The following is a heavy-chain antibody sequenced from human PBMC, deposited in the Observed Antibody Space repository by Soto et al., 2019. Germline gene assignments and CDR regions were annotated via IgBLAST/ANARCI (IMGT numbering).Heavy chain of an antibody. CDR3: GRVPVDTYMIYWSDP. Sequence: SETLSLTCTVSGDSVSSGNYYWSWLRQPPRKGLEWIGSIYFTGNTSYNPSLKSRLTMSIDTSRNLFSLRLGPVTAADTAVYYCGRVPVDTYMIYWSDPWGQGTLVTVSS. J-gene: IGHJ5*02. D-gene: IGHD3-16*01. V-gene: IGHV4-61*01. CDR1: GDSVSSGNYY. CDR2: IYFTGNT.